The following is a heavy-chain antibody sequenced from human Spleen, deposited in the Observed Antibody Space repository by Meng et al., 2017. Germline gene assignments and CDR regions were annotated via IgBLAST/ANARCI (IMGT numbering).Heavy chain of an antibody. D-gene: IGHD6-19*01. J-gene: IGHJ4*02. Sequence: GESLKISCAASGFTFSTYPIHWVRQAPAKGLEWVAVISYDGTNKYYADSVKGRFTISSDNSKNTLYLQMDSLRPEDTAVYYCARVGRYGYTSAWYDYWGKGALVTVSS. V-gene: IGHV3-30*04. CDR1: GFTFSTYP. CDR3: ARVGRYGYTSAWYDY. CDR2: ISYDGTNK.